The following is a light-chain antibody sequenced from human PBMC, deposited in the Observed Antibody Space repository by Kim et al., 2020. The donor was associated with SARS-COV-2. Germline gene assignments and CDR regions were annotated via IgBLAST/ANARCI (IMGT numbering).Light chain of an antibody. V-gene: IGKV3-20*01. CDR1: QTIVSKY. CDR3: QQYGSSPLYS. Sequence: IVLTQSPDTLALSPGERATLSCRASQTIVSKYLAWYQQKPGQAPRLLISGASNRATGIPDRFSGSGSGRDFTLTISRLEPEDFAVYFCQQYGSSPLYSFGQGTKRDIK. J-gene: IGKJ2*03. CDR2: GAS.